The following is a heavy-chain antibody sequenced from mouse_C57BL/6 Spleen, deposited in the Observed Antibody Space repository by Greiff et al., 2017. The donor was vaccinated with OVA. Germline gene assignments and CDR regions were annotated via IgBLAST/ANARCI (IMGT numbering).Heavy chain of an antibody. CDR1: GYTFTSYN. V-gene: IGHV1-12*01. CDR2: IYPGDGDT. Sequence: SGAELVRPGASVKMSCKASGYTFTSYNMHWVTQTPRQGLEWIGAIYPGDGDTSYNQKFKGKATLTVAKSSSTAYMQLSSLASEDSSVYFCARVDSNYDAMDYWGQGTSVTVSS. CDR3: ARVDSNYDAMDY. J-gene: IGHJ4*01. D-gene: IGHD2-5*01.